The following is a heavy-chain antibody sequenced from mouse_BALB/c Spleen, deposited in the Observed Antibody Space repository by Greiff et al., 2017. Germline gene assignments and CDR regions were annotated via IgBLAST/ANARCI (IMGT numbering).Heavy chain of an antibody. V-gene: IGHV5-15*02. CDR2: ISNLAYSI. CDR1: GFTFSDYG. J-gene: IGHJ4*01. Sequence: EVMLVESGGGLVQPGGSRKLSCAASGFTFSDYGMAWVRQAPGKGPEWVAFISNLAYSIYYADTVTGRFTISRENAKNTLYLEMSSLRSEDTAMYYCARDDYGNHYAMDYRGQGTSVTVSS. CDR3: ARDDYGNHYAMDY. D-gene: IGHD2-1*01.